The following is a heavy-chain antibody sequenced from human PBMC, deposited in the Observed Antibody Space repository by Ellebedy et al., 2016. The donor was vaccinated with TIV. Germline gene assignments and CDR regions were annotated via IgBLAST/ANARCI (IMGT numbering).Heavy chain of an antibody. CDR3: ARGAVVVVGNYYFDY. D-gene: IGHD2-15*01. CDR1: GFTFSSYA. CDR2: ISYDGSNK. Sequence: GGSLRLSRAASGFTFSSYAMHWVRQAPGKGLEWVAVISYDGSNKYYAGSVKGRFTISRDNAMNSLYLQMNSLRAEDTAVYYCARGAVVVVGNYYFDYWGQGTLVTVSS. J-gene: IGHJ4*02. V-gene: IGHV3-30-3*01.